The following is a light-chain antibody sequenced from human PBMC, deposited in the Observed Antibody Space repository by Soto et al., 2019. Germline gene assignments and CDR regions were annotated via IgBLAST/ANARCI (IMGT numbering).Light chain of an antibody. CDR3: QHRGRWPRT. J-gene: IGKJ2*01. V-gene: IGKV3-11*01. CDR1: ESDNDY. Sequence: EIVLTQSPATLSLSPGERTTLSCRASESDNDYLAWYQQKPGQAPRLLIYGASNRATGIPVRFSGSGSGTDFTLTISSLEPEDFAVYYCQHRGRWPRTFGQGTKLEIK. CDR2: GAS.